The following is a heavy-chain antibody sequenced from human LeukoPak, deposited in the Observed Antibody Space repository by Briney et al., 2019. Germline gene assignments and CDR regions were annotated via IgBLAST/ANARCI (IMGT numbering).Heavy chain of an antibody. V-gene: IGHV3-48*01. CDR3: AKATEITVIVVVHAFDI. D-gene: IGHD3-22*01. J-gene: IGHJ3*02. Sequence: GSLRLSCGASGFTFSSYAMHWVRQAPGKGLEWVSYISSLSGTIYYADSVKGRFTISRDNAKNSLYLQMNSLRAEDTAVYYCAKATEITVIVVVHAFDIWGHGTMVTVSS. CDR1: GFTFSSYA. CDR2: ISSLSGTI.